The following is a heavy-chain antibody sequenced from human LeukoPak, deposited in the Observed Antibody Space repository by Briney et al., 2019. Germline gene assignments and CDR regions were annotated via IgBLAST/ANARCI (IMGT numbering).Heavy chain of an antibody. CDR2: IYYSGST. Sequence: SETLSLTCTVSGGSISSYYWSWIRQPPGKGLEWIGYIYYSGSTNYNPSLKSRVTISVDTSKNQFSLKLSSVTAADTAVYHCARGPDDFWSGSLDYWGQGTLVTVSS. V-gene: IGHV4-59*01. CDR1: GGSISSYY. D-gene: IGHD3-3*01. CDR3: ARGPDDFWSGSLDY. J-gene: IGHJ4*02.